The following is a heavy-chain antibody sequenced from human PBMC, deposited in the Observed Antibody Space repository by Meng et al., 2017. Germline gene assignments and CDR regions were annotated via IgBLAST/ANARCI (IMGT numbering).Heavy chain of an antibody. J-gene: IGHJ4*02. Sequence: VQLGECRGWVKRPGSSVKVSLKSAGGTLSSYAISWVLQAPGQWLEWRGGIIPIFGTANYAQKFQGRVTITADESTSTAYMELSSLRSEDTAVYYCARDDYSNYLPFDYWGQGTLVTVSS. D-gene: IGHD4-11*01. V-gene: IGHV1-69*01. CDR3: ARDDYSNYLPFDY. CDR2: IIPIFGTA. CDR1: GGTLSSYA.